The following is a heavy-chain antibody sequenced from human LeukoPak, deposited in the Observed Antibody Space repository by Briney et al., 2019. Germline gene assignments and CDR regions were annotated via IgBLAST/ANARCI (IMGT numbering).Heavy chain of an antibody. J-gene: IGHJ3*02. D-gene: IGHD6-13*01. CDR3: ASLGIAAAGGAFDI. CDR2: ISSSGSTI. CDR1: GFTFSSYE. V-gene: IGHV3-48*03. Sequence: GGSLRLSCAASGFTFSSYEMHWVRQAPGKGLEWVAYISSSGSTIYYADSVKGRFTISRDNAKNSLYLQMNSLRAEDTAVYYCASLGIAAAGGAFDIWGQGTMVTVSS.